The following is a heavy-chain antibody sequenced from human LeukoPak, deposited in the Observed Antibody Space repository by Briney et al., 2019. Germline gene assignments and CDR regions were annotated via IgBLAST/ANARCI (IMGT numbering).Heavy chain of an antibody. D-gene: IGHD2-2*01. V-gene: IGHV4-34*01. CDR1: DGSFSGYY. CDR2: INHSGST. J-gene: IGHJ3*02. CDR3: ARPKVPAAISGAFDI. Sequence: SETLSLTCAVYDGSFSGYYWSWIRQPPGKGLEWIGEINHSGSTNYNPSLKSRVTIPLDTSKSQFSLKVRYVTAADTAVYYCARPKVPAAISGAFDIWGQGTMVTVSS.